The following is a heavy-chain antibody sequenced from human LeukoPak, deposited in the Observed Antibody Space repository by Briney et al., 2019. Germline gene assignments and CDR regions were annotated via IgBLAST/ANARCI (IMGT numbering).Heavy chain of an antibody. CDR3: ARPNNPVYYDEPFDI. J-gene: IGHJ3*02. D-gene: IGHD3-22*01. CDR1: GFTFSSYW. CDR2: IKQDGSEK. Sequence: GGSLRLSCAASGFTFSSYWMSWVRQAPGKGLEWVANIKQDGSEKYYVDSVKGRFTISRDNAKNSLYLQMNSLRAEDTAVYYCARPNNPVYYDEPFDIWGQGTMVTVSS. V-gene: IGHV3-7*01.